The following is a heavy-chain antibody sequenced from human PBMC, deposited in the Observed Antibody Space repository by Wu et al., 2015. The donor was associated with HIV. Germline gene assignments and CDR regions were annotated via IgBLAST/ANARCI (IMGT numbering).Heavy chain of an antibody. Sequence: QVQLVQSGAEVKKPGASVKVSCKVSGYTLTELSMHWVRQAPGKGLEWMGGFDPEDGETIYAQKFQGRVTMTEDTSTDTAYMELSSLRSEDTAVYYCATVASYSYYYGSESRWDFDPWGQGTLGHRLL. V-gene: IGHV1-24*01. D-gene: IGHD3-10*01. J-gene: IGHJ5*02. CDR2: FDPEDGET. CDR3: ATVASYSYYYGSESRWDFDP. CDR1: GYTLTELS.